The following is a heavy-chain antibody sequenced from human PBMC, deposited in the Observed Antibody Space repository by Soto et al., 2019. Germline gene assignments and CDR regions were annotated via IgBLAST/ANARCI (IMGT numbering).Heavy chain of an antibody. Sequence: QVQLVESGGGVVQPGRSLRLSCAASGFTFSSYGMHWVRQAPGKGLEWVAVIWYDGSNKYYADSVKGRFTISRDNSKNTRYLQMNGLRAEDTAVYYCARGPHYYGSGSEVQHWGQGTLVTVSS. V-gene: IGHV3-33*01. D-gene: IGHD3-10*01. CDR2: IWYDGSNK. J-gene: IGHJ1*01. CDR1: GFTFSSYG. CDR3: ARGPHYYGSGSEVQH.